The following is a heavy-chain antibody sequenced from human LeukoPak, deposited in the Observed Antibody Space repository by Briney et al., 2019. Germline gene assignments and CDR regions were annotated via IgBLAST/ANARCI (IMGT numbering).Heavy chain of an antibody. J-gene: IGHJ4*02. CDR2: ISWNSGSI. CDR3: AKGPGDDN. Sequence: PGRSLRLSCAASGFTFDDYAMHWVRQAPGKGLEWVSGISWNSGSIGYADSVKGRFTISRDNAKNSLYLQMNSLRAEDTALYYCAKGPGDDNWGQGTLVTVSS. V-gene: IGHV3-9*01. D-gene: IGHD2-2*01. CDR1: GFTFDDYA.